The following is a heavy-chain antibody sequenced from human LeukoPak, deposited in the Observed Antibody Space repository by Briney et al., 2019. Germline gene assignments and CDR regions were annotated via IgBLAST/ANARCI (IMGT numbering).Heavy chain of an antibody. CDR3: ARGGEGATPYYYYMDV. Sequence: PLDTLSLTCTVSGGSISSYDWSWIRQPPGKGLEWIGYIYTIGSTHCTPALQSRVTISVDTSKHQFSLKLSSVTAADTAVYYCARGGEGATPYYYYMDVWGKGTTVSVSS. CDR1: GGSISSYD. D-gene: IGHD1-26*01. J-gene: IGHJ6*03. V-gene: IGHV4-4*09. CDR2: IYTIGST.